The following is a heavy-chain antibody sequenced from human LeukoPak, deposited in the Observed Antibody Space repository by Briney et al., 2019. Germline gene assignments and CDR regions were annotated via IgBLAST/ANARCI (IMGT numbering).Heavy chain of an antibody. V-gene: IGHV4-38-2*02. J-gene: IGHJ3*02. CDR1: GYSISSGFY. CDR3: ARTVVARGLDTKNVFEI. Sequence: SETLSLTCSVSGYSISSGFYWGWIRQPPGKGLEWIGSIFHSGSTYYNPSLKSRVTISVDTSRNQFSLKLSSVTAADTAMYYCARTVVARGLDTKNVFEIWGQGTMVAVSS. D-gene: IGHD6-6*01. CDR2: IFHSGST.